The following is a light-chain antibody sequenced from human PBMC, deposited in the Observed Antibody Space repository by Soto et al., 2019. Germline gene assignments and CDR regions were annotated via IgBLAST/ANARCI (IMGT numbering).Light chain of an antibody. V-gene: IGKV3-15*01. CDR1: QSVNTN. CDR3: QQYNNWPPWT. J-gene: IGKJ1*01. Sequence: EIVMTQSPATLSVSPGERATLSCRASQSVNTNLAWYQQKPGQAPRLLIYAASTRATGIPARFSGSGSGTECTLTISSLQSEDFAVYYCQQYNNWPPWTFGQGTKVEIK. CDR2: AAS.